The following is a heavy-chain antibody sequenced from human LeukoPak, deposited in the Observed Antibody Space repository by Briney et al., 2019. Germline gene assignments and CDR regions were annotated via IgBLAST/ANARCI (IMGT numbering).Heavy chain of an antibody. J-gene: IGHJ4*02. CDR2: ISGGGDIT. CDR3: VREDTPATANY. CDR1: GFTFSSHW. D-gene: IGHD2-21*02. Sequence: GGSLRLSCAASGFTFSSHWMHWVRQAPGKGLVWVSAISGGGDITYYADSVTGRFTISRDNSKDTLFLQMHSLRPGDTAVYYCVREDTPATANYWGQGTLVTISS. V-gene: IGHV3-23*01.